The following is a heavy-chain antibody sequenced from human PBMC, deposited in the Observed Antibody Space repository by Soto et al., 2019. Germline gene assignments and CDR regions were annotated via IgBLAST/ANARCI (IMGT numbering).Heavy chain of an antibody. CDR1: GGSISSYY. D-gene: IGHD3-22*01. CDR3: ARLEIAPNYYYYYYMDV. CDR2: IYYSGST. J-gene: IGHJ6*03. Sequence: SETLSLTCTVSGGSISSYYWSWIRQPPGKGLEWIGYIYYSGSTNYNPSLKSRVTISVDTSKNQFSLKLSSVTAADTAVYYCARLEIAPNYYYYYYMDVWGKGTTVTVSS. V-gene: IGHV4-59*08.